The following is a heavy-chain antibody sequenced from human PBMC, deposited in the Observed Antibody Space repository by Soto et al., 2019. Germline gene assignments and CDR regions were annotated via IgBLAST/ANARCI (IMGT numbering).Heavy chain of an antibody. CDR1: GYTFTSYG. J-gene: IGHJ6*02. Sequence: QVPLVQSGAEVKKPGASVKVSCKASGYTFTSYGITWVRQAPGQGLEWMGWISAYNGNTNYAQKLQGRVTMTTDTSTSTAYMELRSLRSDDTAVYYCAREEIQLWSYYGMDVWGQGTTVTVSS. V-gene: IGHV1-18*01. CDR3: AREEIQLWSYYGMDV. CDR2: ISAYNGNT. D-gene: IGHD5-18*01.